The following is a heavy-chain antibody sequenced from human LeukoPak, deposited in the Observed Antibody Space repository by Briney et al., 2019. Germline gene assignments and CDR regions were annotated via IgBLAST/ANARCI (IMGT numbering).Heavy chain of an antibody. Sequence: ASVKVSCKTSGYRFTGYYMHWVRQAPGQGLEWMGWINPKSGDPIYVQKFQGRVTLTRDTSIDTVYLELSSLRSDDTAVYYCARDPGHDTSNYGGLDFWGQGTLVTVSS. CDR2: INPKSGDP. CDR3: ARDPGHDTSNYGGLDF. V-gene: IGHV1-2*02. CDR1: GYRFTGYY. D-gene: IGHD4-11*01. J-gene: IGHJ4*02.